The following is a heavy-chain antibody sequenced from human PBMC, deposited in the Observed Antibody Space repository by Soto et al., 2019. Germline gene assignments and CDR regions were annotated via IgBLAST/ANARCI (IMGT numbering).Heavy chain of an antibody. CDR1: GDSVSSNSAA. V-gene: IGHV6-1*01. Sequence: SQTLSLTCAISGDSVSSNSAAWNWIRQSAWRGLEWLARTYYRLKWNNDYAVSVKSRITIDPDKSKNQLSLQMNSVTAEDTAVYYCARGESISVAWFDYWGQGTLVTVSS. J-gene: IGHJ4*02. CDR3: ARGESISVAWFDY. D-gene: IGHD6-19*01. CDR2: TYYRLKWNN.